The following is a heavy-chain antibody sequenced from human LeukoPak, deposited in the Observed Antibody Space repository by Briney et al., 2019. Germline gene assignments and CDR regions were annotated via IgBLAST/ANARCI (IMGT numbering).Heavy chain of an antibody. CDR2: IGTASDT. D-gene: IGHD1-1*01. V-gene: IGHV3-13*01. CDR3: ARGPPRGKYYYMDV. J-gene: IGHJ6*03. Sequence: GGSLRLSCAASGFTFSSFDMHWVRQPTGQGLEWISTIGTASDTYYPGSVEGRFTLSRDTAKNSLYLQMNSLTAGDTAVYYCARGPPRGKYYYMDVWGKGTTVTVSS. CDR1: GFTFSSFD.